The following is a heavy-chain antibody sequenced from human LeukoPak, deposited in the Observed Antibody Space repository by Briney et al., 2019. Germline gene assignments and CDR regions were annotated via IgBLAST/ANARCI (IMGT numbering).Heavy chain of an antibody. J-gene: IGHJ4*02. Sequence: PGGSLRLSCAASGFTFSSCSMNWVRQAPGKGLEWVSSISSSGSYIYYADSVKGRFTISRDNAKNSLYLQMDSLRAEDTAVYYCAREPTIHGNYESLSGYARWGQGTLVTVSS. CDR1: GFTFSSCS. D-gene: IGHD3-9*01. V-gene: IGHV3-21*01. CDR2: ISSSGSYI. CDR3: AREPTIHGNYESLSGYAR.